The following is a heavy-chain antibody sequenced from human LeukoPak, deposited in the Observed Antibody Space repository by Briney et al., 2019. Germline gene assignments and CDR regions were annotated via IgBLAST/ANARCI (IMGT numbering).Heavy chain of an antibody. Sequence: GRSLRLSCAASGFTFSSYAMHWVRQAPGKGLEWVAVISYDGSNRYYADSVKGRFTISRDSSKNTLYLQMSSLRAEDTAVYYCARALTSSGRGAFDIWGQGTMVTVSS. J-gene: IGHJ3*02. CDR2: ISYDGSNR. V-gene: IGHV3-30-3*01. CDR1: GFTFSSYA. CDR3: ARALTSSGRGAFDI. D-gene: IGHD3-10*01.